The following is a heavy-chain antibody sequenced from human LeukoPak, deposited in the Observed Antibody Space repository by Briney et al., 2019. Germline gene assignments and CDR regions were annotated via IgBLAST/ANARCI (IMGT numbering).Heavy chain of an antibody. V-gene: IGHV3-11*01. CDR3: ARKTYNTSWYTDY. Sequence: GGSLRLSCAASGFNFSDHYMSWIRQAPGKGLEWVSYISSRSSVIKYGDSVRGRFTISRDNAKNSLYLQMNSLRAEDTAVYYCARKTYNTSWYTDYWGQGTLVTVSS. J-gene: IGHJ4*02. CDR2: ISSRSSVI. D-gene: IGHD6-13*01. CDR1: GFNFSDHY.